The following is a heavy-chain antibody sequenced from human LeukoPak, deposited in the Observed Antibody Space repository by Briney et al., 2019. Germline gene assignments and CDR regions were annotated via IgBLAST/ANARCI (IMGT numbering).Heavy chain of an antibody. CDR2: ISGSGGST. V-gene: IGHV3-23*01. J-gene: IGHJ6*02. CDR1: GFTFSSYA. CDR3: AKDLGRIQTYGMDV. Sequence: GGSLRLSCAASGFTFSSYAMSWVRQAPGKGLEWVSAISGSGGSTYYADSVKGQFTISRDNSKNTLYLQMNSLRAEDTAVYYCAKDLGRIQTYGMDVWGQGTTVTVSS.